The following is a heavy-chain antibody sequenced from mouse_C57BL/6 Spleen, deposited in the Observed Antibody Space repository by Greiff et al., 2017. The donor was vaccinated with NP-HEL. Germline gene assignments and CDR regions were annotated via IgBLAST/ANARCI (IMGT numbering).Heavy chain of an antibody. D-gene: IGHD1-1*01. CDR3: TTGSSYGDFDY. CDR1: GYTFTDYE. J-gene: IGHJ2*01. V-gene: IGHV1-15*01. CDR2: IDPETGGT. Sequence: VKLQESGAELVRPGASVTLSCKASGYTFTDYEMHWVKQTPVHGLEWIGAIDPETGGTAYNQKFKGKAILTADKSSSTAYMELRSLTSEDSAVYYCTTGSSYGDFDYWGQGTTLTVSS.